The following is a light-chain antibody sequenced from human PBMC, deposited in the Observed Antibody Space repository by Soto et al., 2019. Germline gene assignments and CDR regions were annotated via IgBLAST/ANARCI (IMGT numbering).Light chain of an antibody. J-gene: IGKJ4*01. CDR1: QSVSNY. CDR2: DAS. CDR3: QQRSSWPLLT. Sequence: EIVLTQSPATLSLSPGERATLSCRASQSVSNYLAWFKQKPGQAPRLLIYDASNRATDIPARFSGSGSGTDFTLTISSLEPEDFAVYYCQQRSSWPLLTFVGGTKGEI. V-gene: IGKV3-11*01.